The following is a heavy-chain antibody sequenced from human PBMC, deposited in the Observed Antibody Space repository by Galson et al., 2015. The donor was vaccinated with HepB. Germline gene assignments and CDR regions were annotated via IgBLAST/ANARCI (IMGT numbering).Heavy chain of an antibody. CDR3: ARGRGDIGGYYAFDY. CDR1: GVTFRTYS. D-gene: IGHD3-22*01. V-gene: IGHV3-21*06. Sequence: SLRLACAASGVTFRTYSLNWVRQAPGKGLEWVSAVSSSSIYKYYADSVKGRFTISRNNANSSLYVQMNNLRVEDTAVYYCARGRGDIGGYYAFDYWGKGALVTVSS. J-gene: IGHJ4*02. CDR2: VSSSSIYK.